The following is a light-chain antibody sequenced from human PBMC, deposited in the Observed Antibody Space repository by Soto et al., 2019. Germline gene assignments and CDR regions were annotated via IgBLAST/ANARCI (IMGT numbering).Light chain of an antibody. CDR2: DSS. Sequence: EIVLTQSPATLSLSPGERATLSCRASQSVSSYLAWYQQKPGQAPRLLIYDSSNRATGIPARFSGSGSATDFPLTIRSLEPEDFAVYYCQQRSNWPSLTFGQGTRLEIK. J-gene: IGKJ5*01. CDR1: QSVSSY. V-gene: IGKV3-11*01. CDR3: QQRSNWPSLT.